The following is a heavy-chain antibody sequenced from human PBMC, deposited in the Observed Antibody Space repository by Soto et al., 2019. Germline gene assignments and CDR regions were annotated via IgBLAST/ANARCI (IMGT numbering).Heavy chain of an antibody. Sequence: SLRLSCVVSGFTFSDFGMHWVRQSPGEGLAWVASISKDGLDRYYSESVKGRFTISRDDSKNTVLLQMNSLKVEDTAAYFCASPREGQWLVFDHWGQRTLVTVSS. J-gene: IGHJ4*02. V-gene: IGHV3-30*19. D-gene: IGHD6-19*01. CDR2: ISKDGLDR. CDR3: ASPREGQWLVFDH. CDR1: GFTFSDFG.